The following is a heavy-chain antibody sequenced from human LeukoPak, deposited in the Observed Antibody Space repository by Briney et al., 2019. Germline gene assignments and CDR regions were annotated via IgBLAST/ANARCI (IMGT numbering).Heavy chain of an antibody. CDR1: GFTFSSYW. J-gene: IGHJ4*02. V-gene: IGHV3-74*01. CDR2: INSDGSST. Sequence: PGGSLRLSCAASGFTFSSYWMHWVRQAPGKGLVWVSRINSDGSSTSYADSVKGRFTISRDNAKNTLYLQMNSLRAEGTAVYYCARESIGDYLHYWGQGTLVTVSS. CDR3: ARESIGDYLHY. D-gene: IGHD4-17*01.